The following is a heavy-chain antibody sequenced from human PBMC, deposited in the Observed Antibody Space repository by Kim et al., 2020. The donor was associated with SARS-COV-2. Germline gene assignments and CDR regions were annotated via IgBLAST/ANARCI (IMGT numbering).Heavy chain of an antibody. D-gene: IGHD3-22*01. CDR3: ARDWTVWDYDSSGYFES. CDR1: GYMFTTNG. V-gene: IGHV1-18*01. J-gene: IGHJ4*01. Sequence: ASVKVSCKTSGYMFTTNGLSWVRQAPGQGLEWIGWISPSNGNTKSAKKFQNRVTITTDTSTTTVYMEKRGLRSDDTAAYYCARDWTVWDYDSSGYFESWG. CDR2: ISPSNGNT.